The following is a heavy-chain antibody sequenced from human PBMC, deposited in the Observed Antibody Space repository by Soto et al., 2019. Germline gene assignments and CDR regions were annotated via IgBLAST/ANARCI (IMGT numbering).Heavy chain of an antibody. J-gene: IGHJ5*02. D-gene: IGHD3-9*01. CDR3: AREGLVTKGVNWFDP. CDR1: GYSFTSYW. CDR2: IYPGDSDT. Sequence: PGESLKISCKGSGYSFTSYWIGWVRQMPGKGLEWMGIIYPGDSDTRYSPSFQGQVTISADKSISTAYLQWSSLKASDTAMYYCAREGLVTKGVNWFDPWGQGTLVTVSS. V-gene: IGHV5-51*01.